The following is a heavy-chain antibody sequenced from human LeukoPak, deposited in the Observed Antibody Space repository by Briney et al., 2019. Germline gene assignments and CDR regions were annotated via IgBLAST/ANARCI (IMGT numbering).Heavy chain of an antibody. D-gene: IGHD1-26*01. J-gene: IGHJ6*02. Sequence: SVKVSCKASGGTFSSYAISWVRQAPGQGLEWMGGIITIFGTANYAQKFQGRVTITADEYTSTAYMELSSLRSEDTAVYYCALASGSYSYYYYGMDVWGQGTTVTVSS. V-gene: IGHV1-69*13. CDR3: ALASGSYSYYYYGMDV. CDR1: GGTFSSYA. CDR2: IITIFGTA.